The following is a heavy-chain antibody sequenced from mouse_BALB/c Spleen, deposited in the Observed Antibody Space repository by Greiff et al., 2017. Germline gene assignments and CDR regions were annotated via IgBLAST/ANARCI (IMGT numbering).Heavy chain of an antibody. CDR3: ARGNWDNAMDY. V-gene: IGHV5-6-5*01. Sequence: DVMLVESGGGLVKPGGSLKLSCAASGFTFSSYAMSWVRQTPEKRLEWVASISSGGSTYYPDSVKGRFTISRDNARNILYLQMSSLRSEDTAMYYCARGNWDNAMDYWGQGTSVTVSS. CDR2: ISSGGST. CDR1: GFTFSSYA. J-gene: IGHJ4*01. D-gene: IGHD4-1*02.